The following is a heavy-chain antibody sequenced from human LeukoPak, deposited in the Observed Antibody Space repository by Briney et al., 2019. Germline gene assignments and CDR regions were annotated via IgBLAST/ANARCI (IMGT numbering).Heavy chain of an antibody. V-gene: IGHV3-53*01. D-gene: IGHD1-26*01. J-gene: IGHJ4*02. CDR2: IYSGGRT. Sequence: GGSLRLSCAVSGFTVSSNYMNWVRQAPGKGLEWVSIIYSGGRTYYADSAKGRFTISRDIFKNTAYLQMNSLRAEDTAVYYCAREGATTAFDYWGQGTLVTVSS. CDR3: AREGATTAFDY. CDR1: GFTVSSNY.